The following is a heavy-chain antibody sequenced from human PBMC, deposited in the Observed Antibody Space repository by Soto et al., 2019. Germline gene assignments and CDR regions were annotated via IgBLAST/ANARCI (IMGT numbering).Heavy chain of an antibody. CDR2: IYYSGST. Sequence: QLQLQESGPGLVKPSETLSLTCTVSGGSISSSSYYWGWIRQPPGKGLEWIGSIYYSGSTYYNPSLKSRVTISVDTSKNQFSLKLSSVTAADTAVYYCARGTILRYFDWSNWFDPWGQGTLVTVSS. CDR3: ARGTILRYFDWSNWFDP. J-gene: IGHJ5*02. V-gene: IGHV4-39*01. D-gene: IGHD3-9*01. CDR1: GGSISSSSYY.